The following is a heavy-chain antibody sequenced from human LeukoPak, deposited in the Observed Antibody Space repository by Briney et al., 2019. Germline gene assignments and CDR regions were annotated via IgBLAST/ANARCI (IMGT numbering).Heavy chain of an antibody. J-gene: IGHJ5*02. CDR2: ISYEGGTQ. Sequence: LAGGSLRLSCAASGVTLSPYGMHWVRQAPGKGLEWVAVISYEGGTQHYADSVKGRFIISRDNPRNTLYLQMNILRTEDTAVYYCAKEGTPQVSTWYDLWGQGTQVIISS. CDR1: GVTLSPYG. CDR3: AKEGTPQVSTWYDL. D-gene: IGHD3-10*01. V-gene: IGHV3-30*18.